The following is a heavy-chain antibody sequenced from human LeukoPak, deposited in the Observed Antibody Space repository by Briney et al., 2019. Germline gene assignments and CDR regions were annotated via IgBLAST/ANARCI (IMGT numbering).Heavy chain of an antibody. Sequence: SETLSLTCSVSGGSISSSSDYWGWVRQPPGKGLEWIGSTYHSETTYYNPSLKSRVIISVDTSKNQFSLKLNSVTAADTAVYYCGRPNPDSSGYYGSFDPWGQGILVTVSS. CDR1: GGSISSSSDY. CDR3: GRPNPDSSGYYGSFDP. CDR2: TYHSETT. J-gene: IGHJ5*02. V-gene: IGHV4-39*01. D-gene: IGHD3-22*01.